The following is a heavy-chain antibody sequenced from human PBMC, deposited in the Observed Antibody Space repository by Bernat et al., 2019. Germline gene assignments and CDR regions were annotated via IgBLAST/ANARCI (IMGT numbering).Heavy chain of an antibody. V-gene: IGHV3-73*01. CDR1: GFTFSGSA. Sequence: EVQLVESGGGLVQPGGSLKLSCAASGFTFSGSAMHWVRQASGKGLEWVGRIRSKANSYATAYAASVKGRFTISRDDSKNTAYLQMNSLKTEDTAVYYCTRQRYNDAFDIWGQGTMVTVSS. D-gene: IGHD1-20*01. CDR3: TRQRYNDAFDI. CDR2: IRSKANSYAT. J-gene: IGHJ3*02.